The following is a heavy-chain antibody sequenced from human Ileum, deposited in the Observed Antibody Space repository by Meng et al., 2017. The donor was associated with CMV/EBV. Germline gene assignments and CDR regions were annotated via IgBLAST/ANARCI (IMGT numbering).Heavy chain of an antibody. J-gene: IGHJ6*02. Sequence: SETLSLTCTVSGGSISSSYWSWIWQPPGKGLEWIGYIYYSGRTNYNPSLKSRVTISVDTSKNQFSLKLSSVTAADTAVYYCVRDKIVEVPAHTNSYYYYGMDVWGQGTTVTVSS. D-gene: IGHD2-2*01. CDR3: VRDKIVEVPAHTNSYYYYGMDV. V-gene: IGHV4-59*01. CDR1: GGSISSSY. CDR2: IYYSGRT.